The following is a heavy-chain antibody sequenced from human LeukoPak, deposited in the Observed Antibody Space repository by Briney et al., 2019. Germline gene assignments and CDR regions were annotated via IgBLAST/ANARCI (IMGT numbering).Heavy chain of an antibody. V-gene: IGHV5-51*01. CDR3: ARLLRPGTSYYFDY. J-gene: IGHJ4*02. CDR2: IHPGDSDT. Sequence: GESLKISCKGSGYIFTNYWIGWVRQMPGKGLEWMGIIHPGDSDTTYSPSFQGQVTISADKSISTAYLQWSSLKASDTAMYYCARLLRPGTSYYFDYWGQGTLVTVSS. D-gene: IGHD1-1*01. CDR1: GYIFTNYW.